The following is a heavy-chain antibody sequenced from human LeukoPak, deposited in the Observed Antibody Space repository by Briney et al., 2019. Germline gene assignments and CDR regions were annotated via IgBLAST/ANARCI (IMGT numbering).Heavy chain of an antibody. J-gene: IGHJ4*02. CDR2: ISGSGDST. Sequence: AGGSLRLSCAASGFTFSSYAMSWVRQAPGKGLEWVSAISGSGDSTYYADSVKGRITISRDNSKNSLYLQMSSLRAEDTAVYYCARKGELERRRSWDCWGQGTLVTVSS. CDR1: GFTFSSYA. D-gene: IGHD1-1*01. V-gene: IGHV3-23*01. CDR3: ARKGELERRRSWDC.